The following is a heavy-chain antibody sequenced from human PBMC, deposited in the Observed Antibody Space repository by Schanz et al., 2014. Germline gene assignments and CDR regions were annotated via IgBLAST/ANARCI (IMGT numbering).Heavy chain of an antibody. CDR2: ISSSGYTI. CDR1: GFTFKDYY. V-gene: IGHV3-11*01. Sequence: VQVVESGGGLVQPGGSLTLSCEASGFTFKDYYLSWIRLAPGGGLEGISYISSSGYTIYSADSVKGRFTGSRDNAKNSVFLQMNSLRVEDTGVYYCARDRQTASGYYEGGLDVWGQGTTVTVAS. D-gene: IGHD3-3*01. J-gene: IGHJ6*02. CDR3: ARDRQTASGYYEGGLDV.